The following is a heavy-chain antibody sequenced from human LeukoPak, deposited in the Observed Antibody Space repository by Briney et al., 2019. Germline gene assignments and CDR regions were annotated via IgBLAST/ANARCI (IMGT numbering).Heavy chain of an antibody. CDR2: IYYSGST. Sequence: PSETLSLTCTVSGGSFSSGSYYWSWIRQPPGKGLEWIGYIYYSGSTKCNPSLKSRVTISIDTSKNQFSLKLSSVTAADTAMYYCAGVVGGSYSMDVWGQGTTVTVSS. CDR1: GGSFSSGSYY. J-gene: IGHJ6*02. V-gene: IGHV4-61*01. CDR3: AGVVGGSYSMDV. D-gene: IGHD1-26*01.